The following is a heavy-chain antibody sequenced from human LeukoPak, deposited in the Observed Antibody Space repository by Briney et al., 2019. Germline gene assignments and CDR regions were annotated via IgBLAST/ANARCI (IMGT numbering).Heavy chain of an antibody. CDR3: ARGWASSWYYFDF. V-gene: IGHV4-4*02. CDR2: VDHSGYT. D-gene: IGHD2-2*01. J-gene: IGHJ4*02. CDR1: GGSISSTNW. Sequence: SETLSLTCAVSGGSISSTNWWTWVRQPPGKGLVWCGEVDHSGYTNYNPSLKSRVTISVDKSKNHFSLNLSAVTAADTAVYYCARGWASSWYYFDFWGQGTLVTVST.